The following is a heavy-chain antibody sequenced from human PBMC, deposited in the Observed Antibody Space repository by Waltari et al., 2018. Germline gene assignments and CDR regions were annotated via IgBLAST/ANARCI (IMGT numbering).Heavy chain of an antibody. D-gene: IGHD2-21*02. Sequence: QLVQSGGGLVKPGWSLRLSCTASGIRLTSYLLLWVRRAPGKGLEWVSHISKTSRSISYAEALKGRFTVSRDSAKNFLFLQMNSLTVEDTAVYYCAAVNGGDNFYYFDSWGQGSLVTVSS. CDR1: GIRLTSYL. V-gene: IGHV3-21*02. J-gene: IGHJ4*02. CDR2: ISKTSRSI. CDR3: AAVNGGDNFYYFDS.